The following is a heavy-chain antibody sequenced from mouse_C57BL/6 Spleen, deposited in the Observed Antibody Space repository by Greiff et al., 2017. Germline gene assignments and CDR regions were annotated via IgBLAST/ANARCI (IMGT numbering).Heavy chain of an antibody. CDR3: ARGTVVAEQFAY. Sequence: EVQLQESGPELVKPGASVKMSCKASGYTFTDYNMHWVKQSHGKSLEWIGYINPNNGGTSYNQKFKGKATLTVNKSSSTAYMELRSLTSEDSAVYYCARGTVVAEQFAYWGQGTLVTVSA. D-gene: IGHD1-1*01. CDR1: GYTFTDYN. CDR2: INPNNGGT. J-gene: IGHJ3*01. V-gene: IGHV1-22*01.